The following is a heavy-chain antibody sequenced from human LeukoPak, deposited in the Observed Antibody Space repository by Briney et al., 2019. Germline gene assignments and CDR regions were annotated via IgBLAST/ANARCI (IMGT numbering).Heavy chain of an antibody. D-gene: IGHD6-19*01. V-gene: IGHV3-21*04. CDR2: ISTSSSYI. J-gene: IGHJ4*02. Sequence: PGGSLRLSCAASGFTFSSQSMNWVRQAPGKGLEWVSSISTSSSYIYYADSVKGRFTISRDNAKNSLYLQMNSLRAEDTALYYCARDKRRLAERGTYFDYWGQGTLVTVSS. CDR1: GFTFSSQS. CDR3: ARDKRRLAERGTYFDY.